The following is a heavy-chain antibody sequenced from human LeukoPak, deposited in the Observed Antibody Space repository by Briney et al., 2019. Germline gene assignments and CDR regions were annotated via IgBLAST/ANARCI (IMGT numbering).Heavy chain of an antibody. CDR2: IYYSGST. J-gene: IGHJ4*02. CDR3: ARSFREWLLIFDY. Sequence: SETLSLTCAVYGGSFSGYYWSWIRQPPGKGLEWIGYIYYSGSTYYNPSLKSRVTISVDTSKNQFSLKLSSVTAADTAVYYCARSFREWLLIFDYWGQGTLVTVSS. D-gene: IGHD3-3*01. V-gene: IGHV4-34*09. CDR1: GGSFSGYY.